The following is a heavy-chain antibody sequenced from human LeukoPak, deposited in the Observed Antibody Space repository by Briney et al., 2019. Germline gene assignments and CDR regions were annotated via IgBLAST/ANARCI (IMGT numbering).Heavy chain of an antibody. CDR3: ARDLTGQQLGPLDY. V-gene: IGHV3-33*01. CDR2: IWYDGSNK. D-gene: IGHD6-13*01. J-gene: IGHJ4*02. Sequence: GGSLSLSCAASGFTFSSYGMHWVRQAPGKGLEWVAVIWYDGSNKYYADSVKGRFTISRDNSKNTLYLQMNSLRAEDTAVYYCARDLTGQQLGPLDYWGQGTLVTVSS. CDR1: GFTFSSYG.